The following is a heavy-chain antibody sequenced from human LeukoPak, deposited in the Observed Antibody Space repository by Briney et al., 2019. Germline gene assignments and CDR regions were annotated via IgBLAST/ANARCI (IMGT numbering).Heavy chain of an antibody. D-gene: IGHD2-15*01. CDR2: IRSNGADT. V-gene: IGHV3-23*01. J-gene: IGHJ5*02. Sequence: RAGGSLRLSCAASGFIFSDYSMSWLRQAPGKGLEWVSTIRSNGADTYHADSVKGRFTISRDNSKNTLYLEMNSLRAEDTAVYYCAKGGYITWFDPWGQGTLVTVSS. CDR3: AKGGYITWFDP. CDR1: GFIFSDYS.